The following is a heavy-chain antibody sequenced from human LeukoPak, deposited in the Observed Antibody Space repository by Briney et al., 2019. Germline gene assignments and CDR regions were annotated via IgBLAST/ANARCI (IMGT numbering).Heavy chain of an antibody. CDR1: GFTFSDYA. V-gene: IGHV3-23*01. CDR2: ISGSGGST. Sequence: GGSLRISCAASGFTFSDYAMTWVLQAPGKGLECVSAISGSGGSTYFADSVKGRCTVSRDNSRNTVYLQVNSLTGEDTAVYYCAKGPSFGDSYFDYWGQGTLVTVSS. CDR3: AKGPSFGDSYFDY. J-gene: IGHJ4*02. D-gene: IGHD3-10*01.